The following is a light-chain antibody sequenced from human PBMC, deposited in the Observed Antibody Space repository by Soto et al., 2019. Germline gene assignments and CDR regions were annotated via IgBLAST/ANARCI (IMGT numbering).Light chain of an antibody. J-gene: IGKJ4*01. V-gene: IGKV3-20*01. CDR2: GGS. Sequence: EIVLTQSPGTLSLSPGERATLSCRASQTVSSTYLAWYQQKPGQAPRLLIYGGSCRAPGVPDRLNGXGSGTDLTLTISRLEPEDFAVYYCQHCQPYGDSPPLTFGGGTKVDIK. CDR3: QHCQPYGDSPPLT. CDR1: QTVSSTY.